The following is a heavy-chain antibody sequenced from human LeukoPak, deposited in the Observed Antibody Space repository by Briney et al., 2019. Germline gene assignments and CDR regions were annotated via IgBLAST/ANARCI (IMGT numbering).Heavy chain of an antibody. CDR3: ARGVGYCSGGSGYYNWFDP. CDR1: GYTFTSYD. CDR2: MNPNSGNT. D-gene: IGHD2-15*01. J-gene: IGHJ5*02. V-gene: IGHV1-8*01. Sequence: ASVKVSCKASGYTFTSYDINWVRQATGQGLEWMGWMNPNSGNTGYAQKFQGRVTMTRNTSISTAYMELSSLRSEDTAVYYCARGVGYCSGGSGYYNWFDPWGQGTLVTVSS.